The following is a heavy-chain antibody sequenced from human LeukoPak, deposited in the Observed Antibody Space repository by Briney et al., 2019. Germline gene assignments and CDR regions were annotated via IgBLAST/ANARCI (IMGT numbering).Heavy chain of an antibody. CDR2: ISYGGST. J-gene: IGHJ4*02. Sequence: SETLSLTCTVSGGSISSSNYYWGWIRQPPGKGLEWIGSISYGGSTYYNPSLKSRVTISVDTSERQFSLKLSSVTATDTAVYYCAERRFYRPFDYWGQGTLVTVSS. CDR3: AERRFYRPFDY. D-gene: IGHD1-1*01. V-gene: IGHV4-39*01. CDR1: GGSISSSNYY.